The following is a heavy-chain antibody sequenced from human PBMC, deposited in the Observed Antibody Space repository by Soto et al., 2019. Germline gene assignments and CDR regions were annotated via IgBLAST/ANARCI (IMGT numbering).Heavy chain of an antibody. Sequence: ASETLSLTCTVSGGSISSYYWSLIRQPPEKELEWIGYIYYSGSTNYNPSLKSRVTISVDTSKNQFSLKLSSVTAADTAVYYCARHANGSGTHIATWGYYYYYMDVWGKGTTVTVS. D-gene: IGHD3-10*01. J-gene: IGHJ6*03. V-gene: IGHV4-59*08. CDR2: IYYSGST. CDR3: ARHANGSGTHIATWGYYYYYMDV. CDR1: GGSISSYY.